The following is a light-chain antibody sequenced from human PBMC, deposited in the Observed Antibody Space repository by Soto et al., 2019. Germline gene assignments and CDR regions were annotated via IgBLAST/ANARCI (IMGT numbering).Light chain of an antibody. CDR1: SSNFGSSFD. CDR3: SSYTSSSTWV. CDR2: EVT. J-gene: IGLJ3*02. V-gene: IGLV1-40*01. Sequence: QAVVTQPPSVSGAPGQRVTISCTGSSSNFGSSFDVHWYQHLPGTAPKLMIFEVTNRPSGVSDRFSGSKSGNTASLIISGLQTEDEADYYCSSYTSSSTWVFGGGTKVTVL.